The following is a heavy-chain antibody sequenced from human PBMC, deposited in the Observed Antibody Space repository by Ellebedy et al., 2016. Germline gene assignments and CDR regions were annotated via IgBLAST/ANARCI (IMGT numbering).Heavy chain of an antibody. CDR1: GLNFNTFF. V-gene: IGHV3-21*01. Sequence: GGSLRLSXTASGLNFNTFFMTWVRQAPGKGLEWVATIVFSGTAAYYSDSVKGRFIISRDNAKNSLFLQMNSLRVEDTAVYYCARDGSEWSRDYWGQGTLVTVSS. D-gene: IGHD3-3*01. J-gene: IGHJ4*02. CDR3: ARDGSEWSRDY. CDR2: IVFSGTAA.